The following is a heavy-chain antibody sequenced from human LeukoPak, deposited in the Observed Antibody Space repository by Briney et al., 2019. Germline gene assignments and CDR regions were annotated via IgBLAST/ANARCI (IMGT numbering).Heavy chain of an antibody. CDR3: AGTNYGSGSYYN. J-gene: IGHJ4*02. D-gene: IGHD3-10*01. Sequence: SETLSLTCAVYGGSFSGYYWSWIRQPPGKGLEWIGEINRSGSTNYNPSLKSRVTISVDTSKNQFSLKLSSVTAADTAVYYCAGTNYGSGSYYNGGQGTLVTVSS. V-gene: IGHV4-34*01. CDR1: GGSFSGYY. CDR2: INRSGST.